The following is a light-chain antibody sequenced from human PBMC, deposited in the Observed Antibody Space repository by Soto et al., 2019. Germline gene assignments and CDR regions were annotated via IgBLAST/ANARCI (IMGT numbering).Light chain of an antibody. CDR3: YQART. J-gene: IGKJ1*01. CDR2: AAS. Sequence: DVHLTQSPSSLSASVGDRVTITCRASQSIISYLKWYQQKPGKAPKLLVYAASSLQSGVPSRFSGSGAGTDFIRRMRSMEPEEFCTYQFYQARTFGQGTKVDIK. CDR1: QSIISY. V-gene: IGKV1-39*01.